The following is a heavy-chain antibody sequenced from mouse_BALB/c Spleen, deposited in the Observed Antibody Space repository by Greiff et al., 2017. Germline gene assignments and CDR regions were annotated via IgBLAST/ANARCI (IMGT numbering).Heavy chain of an antibody. CDR3: ARGRTSM. D-gene: IGHD2-3*01. CDR1: GFTFSSYA. J-gene: IGHJ3*02. Sequence: EVKLMESGGGLVKPGGSLKLSCAASGFTFSSYAMSWVRQTPEKRLEWVASISSGGSTYYPDSVKGRFTISRDNARNILYLQMSSLRSEDTAMYYCARGRTSMWGQGTLVTVSA. CDR2: ISSGGST. V-gene: IGHV5-6-5*01.